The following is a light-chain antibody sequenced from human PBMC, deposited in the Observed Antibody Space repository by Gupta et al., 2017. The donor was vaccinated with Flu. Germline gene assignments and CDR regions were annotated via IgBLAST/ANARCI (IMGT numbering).Light chain of an antibody. CDR3: QQLYSYPRT. J-gene: IGKJ1*01. CDR2: PAS. Sequence: DIQSTQSPSFLSAYLGERVTITCRASHGISSYLAWYQPTPVKAHKVLIYPASTLQSGVPSRFSGSGSGTEFTLTISSLQPEGFATYYCQQLYSYPRTFGQGTKVEIK. V-gene: IGKV1-9*01. CDR1: HGISSY.